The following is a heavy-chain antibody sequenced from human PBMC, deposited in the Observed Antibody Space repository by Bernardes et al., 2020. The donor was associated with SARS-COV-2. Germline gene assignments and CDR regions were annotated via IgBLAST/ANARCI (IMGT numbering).Heavy chain of an antibody. D-gene: IGHD4-17*01. J-gene: IGHJ4*02. CDR2: IGHDGNNT. CDR3: TRDLSWNDYGDYGYYFDY. V-gene: IGHV3-33*01. CDR1: GFSFTTYG. Sequence: GGSLRLPCAASGFSFTTYGMHWVRQAPGKGLEWVAVIGHDGNNTYYVDSVKGRFTISRDNSKNTLYLQMNNLRAEDTAVYYCTRDLSWNDYGDYGYYFDYWGQGTLVTVSS.